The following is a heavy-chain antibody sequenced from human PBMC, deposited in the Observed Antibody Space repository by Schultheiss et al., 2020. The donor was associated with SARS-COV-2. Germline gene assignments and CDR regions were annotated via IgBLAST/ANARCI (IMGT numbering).Heavy chain of an antibody. J-gene: IGHJ4*02. D-gene: IGHD2-2*01. Sequence: SETLSLTCTVSFFSFIIFSYDGSWSRQPPGKGLEWIGEINHSGSTNYNPSLKSRVTISVDTSKNQFSLKLSSVTAADTAVYYCARGGAVVPKPWGQGTLVTVSS. CDR1: FFSFIIFSYD. V-gene: IGHV4-61*01. CDR2: INHSGST. CDR3: ARGGAVVPKP.